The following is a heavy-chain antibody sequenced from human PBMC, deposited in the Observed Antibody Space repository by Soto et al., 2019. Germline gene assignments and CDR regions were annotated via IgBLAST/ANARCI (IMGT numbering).Heavy chain of an antibody. Sequence: PGGSLRLSCAASGFTFSSYGMHWVRQAPGKGLEWVAVISYDGSNKYYADSVKGRFTISRDNSKNTLYLQMNSLRAEDTAVYYCAKELSGFYYYYGMDVWGQGTTLTVSS. J-gene: IGHJ6*02. CDR3: AKELSGFYYYYGMDV. V-gene: IGHV3-30*18. CDR2: ISYDGSNK. D-gene: IGHD6-19*01. CDR1: GFTFSSYG.